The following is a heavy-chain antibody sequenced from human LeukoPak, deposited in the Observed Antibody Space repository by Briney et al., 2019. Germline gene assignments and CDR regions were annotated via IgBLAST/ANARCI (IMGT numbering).Heavy chain of an antibody. V-gene: IGHV3-48*03. CDR1: GFTFSSYE. CDR3: VRLNWFDP. Sequence: GGSLRFSCAASGFTFSSYEMNWVRQAPGKGLEWVSYISSSGSTIWYADSVKGRFTISRDNAKNSLYLQMNNLRAEDTAVYYCVRLNWFDPWGQGTLVTVSS. CDR2: ISSSGSTI. J-gene: IGHJ5*02.